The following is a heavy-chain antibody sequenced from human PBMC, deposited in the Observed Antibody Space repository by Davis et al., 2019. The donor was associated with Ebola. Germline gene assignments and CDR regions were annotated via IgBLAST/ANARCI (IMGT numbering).Heavy chain of an antibody. J-gene: IGHJ4*02. CDR3: ARSSRSYCTNGVCYPYYFDY. CDR2: ITHSGST. D-gene: IGHD2-8*01. Sequence: SETLSLTCAVYGGSFSGHYWSWIRQPPGRGLEWFGEITHSGSTNSNPSLKSRVTISVDTSKNQFSLKLSSVTAADTAVYYCARSSRSYCTNGVCYPYYFDYWGQGTLVTVSS. CDR1: GGSFSGHY. V-gene: IGHV4-34*01.